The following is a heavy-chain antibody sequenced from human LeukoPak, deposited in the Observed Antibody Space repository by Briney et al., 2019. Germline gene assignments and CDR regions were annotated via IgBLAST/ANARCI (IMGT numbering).Heavy chain of an antibody. D-gene: IGHD3-3*01. CDR2: ISSSISYI. CDR1: GFTFGSYS. Sequence: PGGSLRLSCAASGFTFGSYSINWVRQAPGKGLEWVSSISSSISYIYYADSVKGRFTISRDNAKNSLYLQMNSLRAEDTAVYYCARDAHYDFWSGYYSTWPLGYWGQGTLVTVSS. CDR3: ARDAHYDFWSGYYSTWPLGY. J-gene: IGHJ4*02. V-gene: IGHV3-21*01.